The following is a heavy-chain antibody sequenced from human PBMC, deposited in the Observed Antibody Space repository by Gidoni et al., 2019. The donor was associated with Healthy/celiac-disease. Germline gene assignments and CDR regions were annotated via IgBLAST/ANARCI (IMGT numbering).Heavy chain of an antibody. CDR2: IYSGGST. CDR1: GFTVSSNS. D-gene: IGHD6-19*01. J-gene: IGHJ4*02. Sequence: EVQLVESGGGLIQPGGSRRLACAASGFTVSSNSMSWVRQAPGKGLEWVSVIYSGGSTSYADSVKGRFTISRDNSKNTLYLQMNSLRAEDTAVYYCARVRSGWYDYWGQGTLVTVSS. V-gene: IGHV3-53*01. CDR3: ARVRSGWYDY.